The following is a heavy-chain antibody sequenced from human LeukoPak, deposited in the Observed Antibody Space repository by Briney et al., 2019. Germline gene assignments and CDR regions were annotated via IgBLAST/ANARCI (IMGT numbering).Heavy chain of an antibody. D-gene: IGHD3-10*01. V-gene: IGHV4-28*05. CDR2: IYYTGSI. J-gene: IGHJ4*02. CDR1: GSSIASLNW. Sequence: PSETLSLTCSVSGSSIASLNWWGWIRQPPGKGLGGIGYIYYTGSIYYNPSLKSRVTMSVDTSKNQFSLRLSSVTAVDTAVYYCARKTDAKSYYPDWGQGTLVTVSS. CDR3: ARKTDAKSYYPD.